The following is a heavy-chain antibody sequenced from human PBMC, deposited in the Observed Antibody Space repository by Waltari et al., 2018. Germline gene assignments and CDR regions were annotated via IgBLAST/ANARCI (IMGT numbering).Heavy chain of an antibody. J-gene: IGHJ4*02. Sequence: EVQLVESGGGLVPPGGSLRLSCAASGFRFTDYFMHWVRQVPGKGLEWVSRINIEGTYTDYAYSVKGRFTISRDNARKMVYLQMNSLRAEDAGLHYCTFVAGPVYWGLGTPVTVSS. CDR3: TFVAGPVY. CDR1: GFRFTDYF. CDR2: INIEGTYT. V-gene: IGHV3-74*01. D-gene: IGHD3-3*02.